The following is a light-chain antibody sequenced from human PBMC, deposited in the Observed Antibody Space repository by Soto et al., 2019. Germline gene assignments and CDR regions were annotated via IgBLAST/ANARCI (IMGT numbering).Light chain of an antibody. J-gene: IGLJ2*01. Sequence: QSALTQPASVSGSPGQSITISCTGTSSDVGGYNYVSWYQQHPGKVPKLIIYEVTNRPSGVSDRFSGSKSGNTASLTISGLQAEDEADYYCSSYTSISLVVFGGGTKVTVL. CDR2: EVT. CDR3: SSYTSISLVV. V-gene: IGLV2-14*01. CDR1: SSDVGGYNY.